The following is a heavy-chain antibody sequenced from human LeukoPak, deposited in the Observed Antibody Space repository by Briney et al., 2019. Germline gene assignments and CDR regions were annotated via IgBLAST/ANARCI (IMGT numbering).Heavy chain of an antibody. V-gene: IGHV4-34*01. D-gene: IGHD3-16*02. J-gene: IGHJ4*02. CDR3: ASSSLGESSSLDY. CDR2: INHSGST. Sequence: PSETLSLTCAVYGGSFSGYYWSWIRQPPGKGPEWIGEINHSGSTNYNPSLKSRVTISVDTSKNQFSLKLSSVTAADTAVYYCASSSLGESSSLDYWGQGTLVTVSS. CDR1: GGSFSGYY.